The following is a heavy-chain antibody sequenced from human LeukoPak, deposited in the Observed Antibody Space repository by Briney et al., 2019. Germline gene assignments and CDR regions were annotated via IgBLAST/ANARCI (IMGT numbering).Heavy chain of an antibody. CDR2: VNEDGSVQ. Sequence: PGGSLRLSCAASGFPFSSYWISWVRQPLGKGLEWVANVNEDGSVQDYVDAVKGRFTISRDNAKNSLYLEINSLRVDDTAVYYCVGQLLRAVWGKGTTVTVSS. J-gene: IGHJ6*04. V-gene: IGHV3-7*01. CDR1: GFPFSSYW. CDR3: VGQLLRAV. D-gene: IGHD2-2*01.